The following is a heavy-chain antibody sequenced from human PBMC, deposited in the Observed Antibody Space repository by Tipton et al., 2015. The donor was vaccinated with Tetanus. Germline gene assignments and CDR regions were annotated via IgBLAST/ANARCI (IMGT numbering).Heavy chain of an antibody. V-gene: IGHV4-31*02. D-gene: IGHD2/OR15-2a*01. Sequence: LRLSCTVSGDSISSGDYYWSWIRQHPGKGLEWIGYIYYSGSTNYNPSLKSRLSISVDTSKNQFSLRLSSVTAADTAVYFCARDPGGCTSSTCYRGRYYYFGMDVWGQGTTVTVSS. CDR3: ARDPGGCTSSTCYRGRYYYFGMDV. CDR1: GDSISSGDYY. CDR2: IYYSGST. J-gene: IGHJ6*02.